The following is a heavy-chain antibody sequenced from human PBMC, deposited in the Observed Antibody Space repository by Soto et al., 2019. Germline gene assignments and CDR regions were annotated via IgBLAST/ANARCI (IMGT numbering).Heavy chain of an antibody. J-gene: IGHJ4*02. CDR2: VYYDGHT. D-gene: IGHD5-18*01. V-gene: IGHV4-59*01. CDR1: GGSINNNF. Sequence: SSETLSLTCTVSGGSINNNFWGWIRQPPGKGLEWIGYVYYDGHTDYNPSLESRVTIAVDTSKNQFSLRLTSVTAADTAVYYCAKVGFPYSYGYLFYYWGQGTLVTVSS. CDR3: AKVGFPYSYGYLFYY.